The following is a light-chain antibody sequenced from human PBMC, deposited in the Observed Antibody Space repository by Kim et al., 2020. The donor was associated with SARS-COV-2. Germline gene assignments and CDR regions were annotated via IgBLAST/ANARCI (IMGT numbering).Light chain of an antibody. CDR2: QDS. CDR1: KLGDKY. Sequence: SYELTQPPSVSVSPGQTASITCSGDKLGDKYACWHQQKPGQSPVLVIYQDSKRPSGIPERFSGSNSGNTATLTISGTQAMDEADYYCQAWDSITEVFGGGTQLTVL. CDR3: QAWDSITEV. J-gene: IGLJ2*01. V-gene: IGLV3-1*01.